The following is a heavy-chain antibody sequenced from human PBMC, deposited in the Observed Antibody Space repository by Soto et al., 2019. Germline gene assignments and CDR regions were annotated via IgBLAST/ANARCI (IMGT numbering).Heavy chain of an antibody. CDR3: AFGNLCYHFDS. CDR2: IWYDGSDK. CDR1: GFTFSGFG. D-gene: IGHD3-16*01. J-gene: IGHJ4*02. V-gene: IGHV3-33*01. Sequence: GGSLRLSCAASGFTFSGFGMHWVRQAPGKGLEWVAIIWYDGSDKYYADSVKGRFTISRDNSKNTLYLQMNSLRAEDTAVYHCAFGNLCYHFDSWGQGTPVTVCS.